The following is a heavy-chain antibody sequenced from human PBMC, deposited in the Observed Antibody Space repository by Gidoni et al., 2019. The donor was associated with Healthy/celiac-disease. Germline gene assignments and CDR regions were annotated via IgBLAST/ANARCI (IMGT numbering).Heavy chain of an antibody. CDR1: GGSISSSSYY. CDR2: IYYSGST. D-gene: IGHD3-10*01. J-gene: IGHJ4*02. V-gene: IGHV4-39*01. CDR3: ARLYGPPHYFDY. Sequence: QLQLQESGPGLVKPSETLSLTCTVSGGSISSSSYYWGWIRQPPGKGLEWIGSIYYSGSTYYNPSLKSRVTISVDTSKNQFSLKLSSVTAADTAVYYCARLYGPPHYFDYWGQGTLVTVSS.